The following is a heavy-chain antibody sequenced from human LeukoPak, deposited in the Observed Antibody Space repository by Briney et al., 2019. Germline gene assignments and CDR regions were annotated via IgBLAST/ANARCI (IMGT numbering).Heavy chain of an antibody. CDR1: GFTVSSNY. CDR2: IYSGGST. V-gene: IGHV3-53*01. Sequence: GGSLRLSCAASGFTVSSNYMSWVRQAPGEGLEWVSVIYSGGSTYYADSVKGRFTISRDNSKNTLYLQMNSLRAEDTAVYYCARDIAAAGPGWFDPWGQGTLVTVSS. D-gene: IGHD6-13*01. CDR3: ARDIAAAGPGWFDP. J-gene: IGHJ5*02.